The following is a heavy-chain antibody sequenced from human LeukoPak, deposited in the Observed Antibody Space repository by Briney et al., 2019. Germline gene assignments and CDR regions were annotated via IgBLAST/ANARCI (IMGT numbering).Heavy chain of an antibody. CDR1: GYTFTSYD. J-gene: IGHJ4*02. V-gene: IGHV1-8*02. CDR2: MNPNSGNT. Sequence: ASVKVSCKASGYTFTSYDINWVRQATGQGLEWMGWMNPNSGNTGYAQKFQGRVTMTRNTSISTAYMELSSLGSEDTAVYYCARDRLLWFGELDFWGQGTLVIVSS. CDR3: ARDRLLWFGELDF. D-gene: IGHD3-10*01.